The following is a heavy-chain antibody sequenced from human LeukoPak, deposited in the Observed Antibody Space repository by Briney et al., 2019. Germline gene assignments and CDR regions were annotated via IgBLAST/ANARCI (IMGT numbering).Heavy chain of an antibody. CDR2: IKQDGSEK. Sequence: GGSLRLSCAASGFTFSSYWMSWVRQAPGKGLEWVANIKQDGSEKYYVDSVKGRFTISRDNAKNSLYLQMNSLRAEDTAVYYCARDSDGGPHIVDYWGQGTLVTVSS. J-gene: IGHJ4*02. V-gene: IGHV3-7*03. CDR1: GFTFSSYW. CDR3: ARDSDGGPHIVDY. D-gene: IGHD2-15*01.